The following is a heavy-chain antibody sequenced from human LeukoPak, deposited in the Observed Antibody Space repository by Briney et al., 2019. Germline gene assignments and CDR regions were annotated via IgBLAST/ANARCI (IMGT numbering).Heavy chain of an antibody. D-gene: IGHD6-19*01. CDR2: ISGSGGST. J-gene: IGHJ4*02. CDR3: ARDSSGWVDY. V-gene: IGHV3-23*01. Sequence: PGGSLRLSCAASGFTFSSYAMSWVRQAPGKGLEWVSAISGSGGSTYYADSVKGRLTISRDNAKNSLYLQMNSLRDEDTAVYYCARDSSGWVDYWGQGTLVTVSS. CDR1: GFTFSSYA.